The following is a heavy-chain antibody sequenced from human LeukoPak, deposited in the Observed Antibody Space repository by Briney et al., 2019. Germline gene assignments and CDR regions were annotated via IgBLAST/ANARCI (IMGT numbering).Heavy chain of an antibody. CDR3: ASSDGYRDALDY. CDR2: IYSGGST. V-gene: IGHV3-53*01. J-gene: IGHJ4*02. D-gene: IGHD5-24*01. CDR1: GFTVSSNY. Sequence: GGSLRLSCAASGFTVSSNYMSWVRQAPGKGLERVSVIYSGGSTYYADSVKGRFTISRDNSKNTLYLQMNSLRAEDTAVYYCASSDGYRDALDYWGQGTLVTVSS.